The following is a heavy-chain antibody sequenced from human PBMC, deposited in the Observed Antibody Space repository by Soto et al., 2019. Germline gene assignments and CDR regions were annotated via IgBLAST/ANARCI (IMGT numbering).Heavy chain of an antibody. V-gene: IGHV3-23*01. CDR2: ISGSGGST. Sequence: GGSLRLSCAASGFTFSSYAMSWVRQAPGKGMEWVSAISGSGGSTYYADSLKGRFTISRDNSKNTLYLQMNSLRAEDTAVYYCAKDRIAVAEAFPQGYYPVKRMGERNFDYWGQGT. D-gene: IGHD6-19*01. CDR1: GFTFSSYA. J-gene: IGHJ4*02. CDR3: AKDRIAVAEAFPQGYYPVKRMGERNFDY.